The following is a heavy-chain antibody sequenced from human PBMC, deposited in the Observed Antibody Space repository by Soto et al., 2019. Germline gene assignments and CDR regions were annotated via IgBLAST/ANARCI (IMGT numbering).Heavy chain of an antibody. CDR1: GASISSTNW. CDR3: ARHIAVPTTRGFDY. CDR2: IVHSGTS. V-gene: IGHV4-4*02. J-gene: IGHJ4*02. Sequence: QVQLQESGPGLVKPSGTLSLTCAVSGASISSTNWWSWVRQAPGEGLEWIGEIVHSGTSTYNPSLKSRVIISMDTAKNQLSLRLDSVTAADTAVYFCARHIAVPTTRGFDYWGQGTLVTVSS. D-gene: IGHD2-15*01.